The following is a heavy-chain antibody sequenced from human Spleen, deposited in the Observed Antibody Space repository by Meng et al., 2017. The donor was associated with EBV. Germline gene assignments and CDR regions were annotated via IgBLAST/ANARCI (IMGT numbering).Heavy chain of an antibody. J-gene: IGHJ4*02. D-gene: IGHD6-13*01. CDR2: INHSGST. CDR3: ARGGHFGAAAGPDY. CDR1: GGSFIAYY. V-gene: IGHV4-34*01. Sequence: QVHLQEWGAGILKPSETLSLTCAVYGGSFIAYYWSWIRQPPGKGLEWIGEINHSGSTNYNPSLKSQVTISVDTSKNQFSLKLSSVTAADTAVYYCARGGHFGAAAGPDYWGQGTLVTVSS.